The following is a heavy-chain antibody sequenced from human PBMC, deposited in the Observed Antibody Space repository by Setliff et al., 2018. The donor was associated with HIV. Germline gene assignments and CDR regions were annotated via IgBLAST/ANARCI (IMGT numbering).Heavy chain of an antibody. CDR2: ISSGSVNI. CDR1: GFTFRDYA. CDR3: ARGSLRGVLALGMDV. Sequence: PGGSLRLSCTASGFTFRDYAMSWVRQAPGKGLEWVSYISSGSVNIFYADSVKGRFTISRDNAKNSLYLQMNSLRAEDTAIYYCARGSLRGVLALGMDVWGQGTTVTVSS. D-gene: IGHD3-10*01. J-gene: IGHJ6*02. V-gene: IGHV3-48*03.